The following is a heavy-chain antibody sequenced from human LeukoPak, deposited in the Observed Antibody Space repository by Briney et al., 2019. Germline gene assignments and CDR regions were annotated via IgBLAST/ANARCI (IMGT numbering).Heavy chain of an antibody. D-gene: IGHD3-10*01. V-gene: IGHV3-21*01. CDR3: VRDFLGESGAGGP. J-gene: IGHJ5*02. CDR2: INPAGTST. CDR1: GFIFSSYS. Sequence: PGGPLRLSCAASGFIFSSYSMNWVRQAPGKGLEWVSSINPAGTSTFHADSVKGRFTISRDNTENSLYMQMDSLRDEDTAVYYCVRDFLGESGAGGPWGQGTLVTVSS.